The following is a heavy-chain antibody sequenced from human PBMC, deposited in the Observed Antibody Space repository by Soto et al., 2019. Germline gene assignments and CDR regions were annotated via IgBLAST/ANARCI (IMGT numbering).Heavy chain of an antibody. D-gene: IGHD3-22*01. CDR2: IYYSGST. J-gene: IGHJ4*02. Sequence: SETLSLTCTVSGGSISSYYWSWIRQPPGKGLEWIGYIYYSGSTNYNPSLKSQVTISVDTSKNQFSLKLSSVTAADTAVYYCARDYYDSSGYYFDYWGQVTLVTVSS. V-gene: IGHV4-59*01. CDR3: ARDYYDSSGYYFDY. CDR1: GGSISSYY.